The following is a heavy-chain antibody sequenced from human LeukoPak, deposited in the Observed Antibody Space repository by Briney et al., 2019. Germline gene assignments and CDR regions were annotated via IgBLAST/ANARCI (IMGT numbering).Heavy chain of an antibody. CDR1: GFTFSSYG. V-gene: IGHV3-33*06. J-gene: IGHJ4*02. D-gene: IGHD6-13*01. Sequence: GGSLRLSCAASGFTFSSYGMHWVRQAPGKGLEWVAVIWYDGSNKYYADSVKGRCTISRDNSKNTVFLQMKSLRAEDTAVYFCAKDIEGAVGFYLDHWGQGTLVTVSS. CDR3: AKDIEGAVGFYLDH. CDR2: IWYDGSNK.